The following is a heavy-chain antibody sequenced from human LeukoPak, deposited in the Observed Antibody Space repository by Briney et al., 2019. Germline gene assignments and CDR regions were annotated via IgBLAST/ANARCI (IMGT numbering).Heavy chain of an antibody. V-gene: IGHV1-69*02. CDR2: IIPILGIA. Sequence: VASVKVSCKASGGTFSSYTIRWVRQAPGQGLEWMGRIIPILGIANYAQKFQGRVTITADKSTSTAYMELSSLRSEDTAVYYCARTGGYCSGGSCYPNYGMDVWGQGTTVTVSS. J-gene: IGHJ6*02. CDR3: ARTGGYCSGGSCYPNYGMDV. D-gene: IGHD2-15*01. CDR1: GGTFSSYT.